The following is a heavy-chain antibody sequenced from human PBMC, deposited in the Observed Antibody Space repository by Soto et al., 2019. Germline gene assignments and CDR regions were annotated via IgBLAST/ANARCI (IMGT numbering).Heavy chain of an antibody. V-gene: IGHV1-3*01. J-gene: IGHJ4*02. Sequence: QVQLVQSGAEVKKPGASVKVSCKASGYTFTSYAMHWVRQAPGQRLEWMGWINAGNGNTKYSQKFQGRVTITRDTSASTAYMEMSSLRSEDTAVYYCARGVGSGLSDYWGQGTLVTVSS. CDR1: GYTFTSYA. D-gene: IGHD1-26*01. CDR3: ARGVGSGLSDY. CDR2: INAGNGNT.